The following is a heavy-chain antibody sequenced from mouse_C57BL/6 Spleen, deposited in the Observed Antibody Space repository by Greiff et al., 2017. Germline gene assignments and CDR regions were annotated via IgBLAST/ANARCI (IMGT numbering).Heavy chain of an antibody. CDR1: GYTFTSYW. V-gene: IGHV1-69*01. J-gene: IGHJ4*01. CDR2: IDPSDSYT. CDR3: ARLDAMDC. Sequence: VQLQQPGAELVMPGASVKLSCKASGYTFTSYWMHWVKQRPGQGLEWIGEIDPSDSYTNYNQKFKGKATMTADKSSSTAYMQLSSLTSEDSAVYYCARLDAMDCWGQGPSVTVSS.